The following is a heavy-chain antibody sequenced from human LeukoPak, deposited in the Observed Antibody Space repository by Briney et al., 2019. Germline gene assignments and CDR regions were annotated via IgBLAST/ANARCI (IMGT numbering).Heavy chain of an antibody. CDR3: ARGIGDVDIVATFDWYFDL. D-gene: IGHD5-12*01. Sequence: GGSLRLSCVASGFTFSGSWMTWVRQAPGKGLEWVANMNPDGSGKYYVDSVKGRFTISRDNAKNSLYLQMNSLRAEDTAVYYCARGIGDVDIVATFDWYFDLWGRGTLVTVSS. CDR1: GFTFSGSW. V-gene: IGHV3-7*01. J-gene: IGHJ2*01. CDR2: MNPDGSGK.